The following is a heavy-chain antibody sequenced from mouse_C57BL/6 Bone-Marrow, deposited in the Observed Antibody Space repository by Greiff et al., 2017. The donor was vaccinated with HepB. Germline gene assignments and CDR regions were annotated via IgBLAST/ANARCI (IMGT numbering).Heavy chain of an antibody. Sequence: EVQRVESGGGLVQPGGSLKLSCAASGFTFSDYYMYWVRQTPEKRLEWVAYISNGGGSTYYPDTVKGRFTISRDNAKNTLYLQMSRLKSEDTAVYYCARHEEDGSSYVGYFDVWGTGTTVTVSS. CDR1: GFTFSDYY. CDR2: ISNGGGST. CDR3: ARHEEDGSSYVGYFDV. V-gene: IGHV5-12*01. J-gene: IGHJ1*03. D-gene: IGHD1-1*01.